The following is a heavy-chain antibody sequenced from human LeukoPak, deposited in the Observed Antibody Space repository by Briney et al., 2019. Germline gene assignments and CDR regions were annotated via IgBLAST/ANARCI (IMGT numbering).Heavy chain of an antibody. Sequence: ASVKVSCKASGYTFTSYDINWVRQATGQGLEWMGWMNPNSGNTGYAQKFQGRVTMTRNTSISTAYMELSSLRSEDTAVYYCAGVGWDGYNYDYWGQGTLVTVSS. CDR1: GYTFTSYD. D-gene: IGHD5-24*01. J-gene: IGHJ4*02. CDR3: AGVGWDGYNYDY. V-gene: IGHV1-8*01. CDR2: MNPNSGNT.